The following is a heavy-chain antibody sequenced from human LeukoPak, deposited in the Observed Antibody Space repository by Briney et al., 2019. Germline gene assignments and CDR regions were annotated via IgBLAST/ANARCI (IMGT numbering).Heavy chain of an antibody. J-gene: IGHJ4*02. Sequence: ASVKVSCKASGYTFTGYYMHWVRQAPGQGLEWMGWINPNSGGTNYAQKVQGRVTMTRDTSISTAYMELSRLRSDDTAVYYCARDNDGPDSFSDFDYWGQGTLVTVSS. V-gene: IGHV1-2*02. CDR3: ARDNDGPDSFSDFDY. CDR2: INPNSGGT. CDR1: GYTFTGYY. D-gene: IGHD2-21*02.